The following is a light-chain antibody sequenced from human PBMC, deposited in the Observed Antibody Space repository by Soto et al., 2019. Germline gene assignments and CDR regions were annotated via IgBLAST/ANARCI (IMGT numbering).Light chain of an antibody. V-gene: IGKV1-9*01. J-gene: IGKJ2*03. Sequence: DIQLTQSPSFLSASVGDRVTVSCRASQDISTSLAWFQQKAGKVPQLLVYPASTLQDGVPSRFSGSGSGTYFTLTINNLQAEDCATYYCQHLRTYPFSFGQGTKLYIK. CDR3: QHLRTYPFS. CDR1: QDISTS. CDR2: PAS.